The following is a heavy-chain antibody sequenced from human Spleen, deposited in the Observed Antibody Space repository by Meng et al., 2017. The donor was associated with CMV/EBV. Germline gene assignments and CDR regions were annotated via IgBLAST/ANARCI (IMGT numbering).Heavy chain of an antibody. CDR2: ISHSGTS. CDR3: ARVPARFWIGYLDY. Sequence: SETLSLTCAVDGASFRDAFWTWIRQPPGKGREWIGEISHSGTSNYNPSIKRRVTMSVDTSKNQFSLRVTSVTAADTAVYYCARVPARFWIGYLDYWGQGTLVTVSS. D-gene: IGHD3-3*01. J-gene: IGHJ4*02. V-gene: IGHV4-34*01. CDR1: GASFRDAF.